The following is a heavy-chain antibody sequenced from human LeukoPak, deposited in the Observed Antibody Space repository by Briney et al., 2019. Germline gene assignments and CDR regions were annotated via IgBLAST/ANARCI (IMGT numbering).Heavy chain of an antibody. D-gene: IGHD5-24*01. CDR2: INPSGGST. V-gene: IGHV1-46*01. CDR1: GYTFTSYY. CDR3: AREEVEMATFDY. J-gene: IGHJ4*02. Sequence: ASVKVSCKASGYTFTSYYMHWVRQAPGQGLEWMGIINPSGGSTSYAQKFQGRVTMTRDMSTSTVYMELSSLRSEDTAVYYCAREEVEMATFDYWGQGTLVNVSS.